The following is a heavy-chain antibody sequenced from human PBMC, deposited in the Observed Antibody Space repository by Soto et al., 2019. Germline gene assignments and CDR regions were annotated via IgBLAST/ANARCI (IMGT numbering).Heavy chain of an antibody. CDR3: ARSSVAAAGTRGN. CDR2: IIPVLGVA. V-gene: IGHV1-69*02. CDR1: GGTLTSYT. D-gene: IGHD6-13*01. Sequence: QVQLVQSGAEVKKPGSSVKVSCKASGGTLTSYTINWVRQAPGHGPEWLGRIIPVLGVANYAQTFQGRVTITADKSTSTVYMELTSLRSEDTDVYYCARSSVAAAGTRGNWGPGTLVTVSS. J-gene: IGHJ4*02.